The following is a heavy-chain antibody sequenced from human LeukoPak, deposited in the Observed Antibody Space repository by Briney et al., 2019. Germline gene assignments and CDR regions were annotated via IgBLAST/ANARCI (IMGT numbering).Heavy chain of an antibody. Sequence: GGSLRLSCEASGFIINAYQMHWVRQAPGKGLEWVSSILSSDVIHYADSVKGRFTISRDNAKNSLYLQMNSLRAEDTAVYYCARDRDVVVPAAMTGWFDPWGQGTLVTVSS. CDR2: ILSSDVI. CDR1: GFIINAYQ. D-gene: IGHD2-2*01. CDR3: ARDRDVVVPAAMTGWFDP. V-gene: IGHV3-69-1*01. J-gene: IGHJ5*02.